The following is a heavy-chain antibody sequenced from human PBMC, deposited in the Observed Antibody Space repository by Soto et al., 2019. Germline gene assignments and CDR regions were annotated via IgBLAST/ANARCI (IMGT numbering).Heavy chain of an antibody. D-gene: IGHD5-12*01. CDR3: AREGSYSAYNFAHGIQLWSFDF. Sequence: LETLSLTCTVSGGSIITFYWSWVRQPAGKGLEWIGRIFSSGSTSFNPSLESRVAMSVDTSKNHFSLNLSSVTAADMAVYYCAREGSYSAYNFAHGIQLWSFDFWGQGALVTVSS. CDR1: GGSIITFY. V-gene: IGHV4-4*07. CDR2: IFSSGST. J-gene: IGHJ4*02.